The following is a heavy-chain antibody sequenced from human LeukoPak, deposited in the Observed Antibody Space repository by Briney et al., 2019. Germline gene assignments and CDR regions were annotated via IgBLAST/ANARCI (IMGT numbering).Heavy chain of an antibody. J-gene: IGHJ4*02. CDR2: ISGSGGST. V-gene: IGHV3-23*01. CDR1: GFTLSSYA. CDR3: AKGVSGYSGYDY. Sequence: PGGSLRLSCAASGFTLSSYAMSWVRQAPGKGLEWVSAISGSGGSTYYADSVKGRFTISRDNSKNTLYLQMNSLRAEDTAVYYCAKGVSGYSGYDYWGQGTLVTVSS. D-gene: IGHD5-12*01.